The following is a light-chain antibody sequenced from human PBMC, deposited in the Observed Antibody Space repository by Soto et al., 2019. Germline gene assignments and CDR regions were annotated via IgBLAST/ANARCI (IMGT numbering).Light chain of an antibody. CDR1: QSVSSSY. Sequence: EIVLTQSPATVSLSPGERATLSCRASQSVSSSYLAWYQQKPGQAPRLLISGASSRATGIPDRFSGSGSVTDFTLNISRLEPEDFALYYCQQYGSSPPWTVGQRTKVEIK. V-gene: IGKV3-20*01. J-gene: IGKJ1*01. CDR3: QQYGSSPPWT. CDR2: GAS.